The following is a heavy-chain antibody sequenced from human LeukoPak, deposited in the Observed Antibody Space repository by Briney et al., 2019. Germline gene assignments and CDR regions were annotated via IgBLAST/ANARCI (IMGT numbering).Heavy chain of an antibody. D-gene: IGHD1-1*01. J-gene: IGHJ5*01. Sequence: GGSLRLSCAASGFTFSSYAMSWVRQAPGKGLEWVSSISGSGSGTDYADSAKGRFTISRDNAKNSVYLQMNSLRAEDTAIYYCARTGKFDSWGQGTLVTVSA. V-gene: IGHV3-23*01. CDR1: GFTFSSYA. CDR2: ISGSGSGT. CDR3: ARTGKFDS.